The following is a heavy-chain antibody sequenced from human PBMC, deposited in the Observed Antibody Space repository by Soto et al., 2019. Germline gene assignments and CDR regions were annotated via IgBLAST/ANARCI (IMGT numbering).Heavy chain of an antibody. D-gene: IGHD2-21*01. CDR1: GFTFTDHS. CDR2: HKNKASGYTT. J-gene: IGHJ6*04. Sequence: GGSLRLSCAASGFTFTDHSMDWVRRAPGKGLEWLGRHKNKASGYTTEYAASVRGRFIISRDDSENSIYLQIHSLKIEDTAVYFCARDRDYSLDVWGKGTTVTVSS. V-gene: IGHV3-72*01. CDR3: ARDRDYSLDV.